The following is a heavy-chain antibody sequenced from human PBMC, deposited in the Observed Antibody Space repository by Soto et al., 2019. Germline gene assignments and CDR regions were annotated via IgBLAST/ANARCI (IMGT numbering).Heavy chain of an antibody. V-gene: IGHV1-2*04. CDR1: GYSFTDYY. CDR3: AIAIPSSGWSPLDY. D-gene: IGHD6-13*01. Sequence: QVQLVQSGTEVKEPGASVKVACKAFGYSFTDYYIHWVRQAPGQGLEWLGWINPNNGGTDYAQKFRDWVTITRDTSISTAYMELKRLRSDDTAVYYCAIAIPSSGWSPLDYWGQGTLVTVSS. CDR2: INPNNGGT. J-gene: IGHJ4*02.